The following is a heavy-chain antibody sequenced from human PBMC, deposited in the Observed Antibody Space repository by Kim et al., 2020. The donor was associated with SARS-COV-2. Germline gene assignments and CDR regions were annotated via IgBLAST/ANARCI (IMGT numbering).Heavy chain of an antibody. CDR1: GYSFTSYW. Sequence: GESLKISCKGSGYSFTSYWISWVRQMPGKGLEWMGRIDPSDSYTNYSPSFQGHVTISADKSISTAYLQWSSLKASDTAMYYCARQTGGSGDYYYYGMDVWGQATTVTVSS. V-gene: IGHV5-10-1*01. CDR2: IDPSDSYT. J-gene: IGHJ6*02. D-gene: IGHD3-10*01. CDR3: ARQTGGSGDYYYYGMDV.